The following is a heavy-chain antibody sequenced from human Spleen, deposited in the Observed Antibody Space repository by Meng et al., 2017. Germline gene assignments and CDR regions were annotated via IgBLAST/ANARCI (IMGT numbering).Heavy chain of an antibody. V-gene: IGHV4-31*03. CDR3: ARGSNYYDSSGYYRKAFDI. CDR2: IYDSGST. CDR1: GASISSGGYY. J-gene: IGHJ3*02. D-gene: IGHD3-22*01. Sequence: TLSLTCTVSGASISSGGYYWSWIRQHPGKGLEWIASIYDSGSTFYNPSLTSRVTISVDRSKKYFSLRLNSVTAADTAVYYCARGSNYYDSSGYYRKAFDIWGQGTMVTVSS.